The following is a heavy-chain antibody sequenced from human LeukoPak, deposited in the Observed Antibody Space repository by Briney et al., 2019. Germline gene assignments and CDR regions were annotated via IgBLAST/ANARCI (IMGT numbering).Heavy chain of an antibody. Sequence: ASVKVSCKASGYTFTGYYMHWVRQAPGQGLEWMGWINPNSGGTNYAQKFQGRVTMTRDTSISTAYMELSRLRSDDMAVYYCARGSGTYSFGFDYWGQGTLVTVSS. V-gene: IGHV1-2*02. CDR1: GYTFTGYY. D-gene: IGHD1-26*01. CDR3: ARGSGTYSFGFDY. J-gene: IGHJ4*02. CDR2: INPNSGGT.